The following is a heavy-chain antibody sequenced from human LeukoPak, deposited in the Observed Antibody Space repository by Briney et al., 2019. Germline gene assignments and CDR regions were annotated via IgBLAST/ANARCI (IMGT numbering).Heavy chain of an antibody. CDR2: ISSSSSYI. Sequence: GGSLRLSCAASGFTFSSYSMNWVRQAPGKGLEWVSSISSSSSYIYYADSVKGRFTISRDNAKNSLYLQMNSLRAEDTAVYYCASALKRDTYYYDSSKGYWGQGTLATVSS. CDR3: ASALKRDTYYYDSSKGY. J-gene: IGHJ4*02. D-gene: IGHD3-22*01. CDR1: GFTFSSYS. V-gene: IGHV3-21*01.